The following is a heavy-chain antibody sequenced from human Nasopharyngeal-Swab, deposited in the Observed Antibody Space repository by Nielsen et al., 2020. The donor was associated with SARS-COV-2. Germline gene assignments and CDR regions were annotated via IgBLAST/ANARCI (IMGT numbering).Heavy chain of an antibody. Sequence: SETLSLTCTVSGGSVSSYYWSWIRQPPGKGLGWIGFIYYSGSTTYNTSLESRVTISVDTSKNQFSLKLSSVTAADTAVYYCPYGANRYQFDYWGQGTLVTVSS. CDR3: PYGANRYQFDY. V-gene: IGHV4-59*02. D-gene: IGHD4/OR15-4a*01. CDR2: IYYSGST. J-gene: IGHJ4*02. CDR1: GGSVSSYY.